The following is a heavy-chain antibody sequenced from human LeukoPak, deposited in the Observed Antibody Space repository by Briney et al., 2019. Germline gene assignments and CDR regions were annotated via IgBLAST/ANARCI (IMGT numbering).Heavy chain of an antibody. J-gene: IGHJ3*02. V-gene: IGHV1-2*02. CDR1: GYTFIDYY. CDR3: AREASGDDYVWGSYRYPAPTRDAFDI. D-gene: IGHD3-16*02. Sequence: ASVKVSCKTSGYTFIDYYVHWVRQAPGQGLEWVGWINPNSGGTNYAQKFQGRVTMTRDTSISTAYMELSRLRSDDTAVYYCAREASGDDYVWGSYRYPAPTRDAFDIWGQGTMVTVSS. CDR2: INPNSGGT.